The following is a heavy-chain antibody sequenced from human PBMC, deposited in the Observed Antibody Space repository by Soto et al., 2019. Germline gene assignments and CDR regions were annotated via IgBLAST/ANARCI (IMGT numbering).Heavy chain of an antibody. D-gene: IGHD3-9*01. CDR2: IYYSGST. J-gene: IGHJ4*02. Sequence: SETLSLTCTVSGGSISSYYWSWIRQPPGKGLEWIGYIYYSGSTNYNPSLKSRVTISVDTSKNQFSLKLSSVTAADTAVYYCARGGVYYDILTGYYTGSRHFDYWGQGTLVTVSS. CDR3: ARGGVYYDILTGYYTGSRHFDY. CDR1: GGSISSYY. V-gene: IGHV4-59*01.